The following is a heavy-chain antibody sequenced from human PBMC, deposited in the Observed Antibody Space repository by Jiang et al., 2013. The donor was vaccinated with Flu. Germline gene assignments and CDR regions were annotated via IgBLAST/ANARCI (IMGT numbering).Heavy chain of an antibody. V-gene: IGHV1-69*10. CDR2: IIPILGIT. CDR3: ARENFPFWSGHSPDYYHGLDV. Sequence: QSGSELKKPGASVKVSCKASGYTFTSYAMNWVRQAPGQGLEWMGWIIPILGITTYAENFRGRVTITADKSTTTAYMDLSSLRPEDTAVYFCARENFPFWSGHSPDYYHGLDVWGQGTTVTVSS. J-gene: IGHJ6*02. CDR1: GYTFTSYA. D-gene: IGHD3-3*01.